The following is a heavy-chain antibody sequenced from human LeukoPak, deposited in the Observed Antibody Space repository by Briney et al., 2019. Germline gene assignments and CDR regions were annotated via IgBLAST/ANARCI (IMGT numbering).Heavy chain of an antibody. Sequence: PSETLSLTCAVYGGSFSGYYWSWIRQPPGKGLEWIGEINHSGSTNYNPSLKSRVTISVDMSKNQFSLKLSSVTAADTAVYYCARGLKAARPFDYWGQGTLVTVSS. D-gene: IGHD6-6*01. CDR2: INHSGST. V-gene: IGHV4-34*01. J-gene: IGHJ4*02. CDR3: ARGLKAARPFDY. CDR1: GGSFSGYY.